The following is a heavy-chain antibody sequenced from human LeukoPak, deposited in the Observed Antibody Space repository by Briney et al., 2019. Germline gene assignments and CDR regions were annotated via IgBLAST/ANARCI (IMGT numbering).Heavy chain of an antibody. J-gene: IGHJ5*02. CDR2: LSGGSGGST. Sequence: GGSLRLSCAASGFTFSSYAMGWVRQAPGKGLEWVSGLSGGSGGSTYYADSVKGRFTISRDISRNTLYLQMSSLRAEDTAIYYCARSIRWRFDAWGQGTLLTVSS. V-gene: IGHV3-23*01. CDR1: GFTFSSYA. D-gene: IGHD5-24*01. CDR3: ARSIRWRFDA.